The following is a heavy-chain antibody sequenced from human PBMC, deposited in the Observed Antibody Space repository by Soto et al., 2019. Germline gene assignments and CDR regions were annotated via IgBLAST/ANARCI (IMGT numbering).Heavy chain of an antibody. D-gene: IGHD6-19*01. CDR2: TYLRSQWYS. V-gene: IGHV6-1*01. CDR3: TRESMSGWSDF. J-gene: IGHJ4*02. Sequence: QALSLPSAISGDSVSSNSASCNLIRQSPSRGFEWLGRTYLRSQWYSDYAVSMKSRITIKPDTSKDQFSLQLNSVTPDDTAIYHCTRESMSGWSDFWGQGKLVTVSS. CDR1: GDSVSSNSAS.